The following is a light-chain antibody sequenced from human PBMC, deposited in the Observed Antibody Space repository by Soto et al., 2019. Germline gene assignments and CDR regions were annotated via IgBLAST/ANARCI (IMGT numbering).Light chain of an antibody. J-gene: IGLJ3*02. CDR2: DVN. V-gene: IGLV2-11*01. Sequence: QSVLTQPRSVSGSPGQSVTISCTGTSSDVGGYNYVSWYQQHPGKAPKLMIYDVNKRASGVPDRFSGSKSGNTASLTISGLQAEDEADYYCCSYAGNGAWVFGGGTKLTVL. CDR1: SSDVGGYNY. CDR3: CSYAGNGAWV.